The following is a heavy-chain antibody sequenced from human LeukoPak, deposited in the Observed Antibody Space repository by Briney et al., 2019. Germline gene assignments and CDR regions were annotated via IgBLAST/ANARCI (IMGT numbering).Heavy chain of an antibody. Sequence: SQTLSLTCAISGDSVSSNNAAWNWIRQSPSRGLEWLGRTYCRSKWYNDYALSVKSRITINRDTSKNQVSLQLNSVTPDDTAVYYCARVIGVTGAYCGDWGQGTLVTVSS. CDR1: GDSVSSNNAA. J-gene: IGHJ4*02. D-gene: IGHD2-21*01. CDR3: ARVIGVTGAYCGD. V-gene: IGHV6-1*01. CDR2: TYCRSKWYN.